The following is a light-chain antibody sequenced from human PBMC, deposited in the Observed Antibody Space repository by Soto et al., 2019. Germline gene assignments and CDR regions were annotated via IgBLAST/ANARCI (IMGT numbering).Light chain of an antibody. CDR1: ESVHRH. CDR3: QHYSNWPPT. CDR2: YAS. Sequence: EVVMTQSPATLSVSPGERVTLSCRASESVHRHLAWYHQKPCQGPSLLIYYASTRATGVPDRFTGSGSGTEFTLTISSLQSEDFGVYHCQHYSNWPPTFGPGTKVEIK. V-gene: IGKV3-15*01. J-gene: IGKJ3*01.